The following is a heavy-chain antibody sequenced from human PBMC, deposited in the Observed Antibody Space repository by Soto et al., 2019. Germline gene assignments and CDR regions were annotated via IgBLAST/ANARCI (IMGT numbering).Heavy chain of an antibody. J-gene: IGHJ6*02. CDR3: AREIGSSGYTNYYYYGLDV. D-gene: IGHD3-22*01. CDR1: GYIFTGYY. V-gene: IGHV1-2*04. CDR2: INPNSGGT. Sequence: ASVKVSCKASGYIFTGYYMHWVRQAPGQGLEWMGWINPNSGGTNYAQKFQGWVTMTRDTSISTAYMELSRLRSDDTAVYYCAREIGSSGYTNYYYYGLDVWGQGTTVTVSS.